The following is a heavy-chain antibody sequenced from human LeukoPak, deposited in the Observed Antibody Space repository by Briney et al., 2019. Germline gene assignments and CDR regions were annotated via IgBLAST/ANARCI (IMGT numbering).Heavy chain of an antibody. CDR2: ISGSGGGT. D-gene: IGHD3-3*01. CDR1: GFTFSSYA. J-gene: IGHJ5*02. Sequence: PGGSLRLSCAASGFTFSSYAMSWVRQAPGKGLEWVSAISGSGGGTYYADSVKGRFTISRDNSKNTLYLQMNSLRAEDTAVYYCAKENSGWIWSGTSPPFDPWGQGTLVTVSS. CDR3: AKENSGWIWSGTSPPFDP. V-gene: IGHV3-23*01.